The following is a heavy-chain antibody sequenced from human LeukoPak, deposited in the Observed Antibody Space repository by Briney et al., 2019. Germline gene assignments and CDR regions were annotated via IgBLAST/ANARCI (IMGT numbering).Heavy chain of an antibody. J-gene: IGHJ4*02. CDR3: ARIGLAAAGFSYFDY. D-gene: IGHD6-13*01. Sequence: SETLSLTCTVSGGSIRSSSYYWGWIRQPPGKGLEWIGSIYYSGSTYYNPSLKSRFTISVDTSKNQFSLKLSSVTAADTAVYYCARIGLAAAGFSYFDYWGQGTLVTVSS. V-gene: IGHV4-39*01. CDR2: IYYSGST. CDR1: GGSIRSSSYY.